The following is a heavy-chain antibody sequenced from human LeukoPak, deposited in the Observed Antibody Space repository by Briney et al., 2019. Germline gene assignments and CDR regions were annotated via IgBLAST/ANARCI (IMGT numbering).Heavy chain of an antibody. CDR3: AKGWSFDI. D-gene: IGHD2-15*01. J-gene: IGHJ3*02. CDR1: GFTFGYYE. CDR2: ISHNEDSTT. Sequence: GGSLRLSCAASGFTFGYYEMNWVRQAPGKGLERVAFISHNEDSTTEYSDSVKGRFTISRDNAKNSLYVQMDSLRAEDTAVYYCAKGWSFDIRGQGTMVTVTS. V-gene: IGHV3-48*03.